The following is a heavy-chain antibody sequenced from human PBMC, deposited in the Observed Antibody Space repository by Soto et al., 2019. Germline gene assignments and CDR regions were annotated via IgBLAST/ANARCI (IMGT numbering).Heavy chain of an antibody. CDR3: VKTLQYSYGLPH. V-gene: IGHV3-64D*06. Sequence: GGSMRLSCSASGFTFSSYAMHWVRLAPGKGLEYVSGISSNGGSTHYADSVKGRFTISRDNSKNTLYLQMSSLRAEDTAGYYCVKTLQYSYGLPHWGQGTLVTVSS. CDR2: ISSNGGST. CDR1: GFTFSSYA. J-gene: IGHJ4*02. D-gene: IGHD5-18*01.